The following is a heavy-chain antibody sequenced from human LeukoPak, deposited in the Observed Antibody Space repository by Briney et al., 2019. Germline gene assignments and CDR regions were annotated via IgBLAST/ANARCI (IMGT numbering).Heavy chain of an antibody. CDR2: ISAYNGDT. V-gene: IGHV1-18*04. CDR3: ARVAAVGVSRFDY. CDR1: GYTFTSYG. D-gene: IGHD6-13*01. J-gene: IGHJ4*02. Sequence: ASVKVSFKASGYTFTSYGLTWVRQAPGQGLEWMGWISAYNGDTNYAQKFQGRVAMTTDTSTTTVYMELRSLTSDDTAVYYCARVAAVGVSRFDYWGQGTLVTVSS.